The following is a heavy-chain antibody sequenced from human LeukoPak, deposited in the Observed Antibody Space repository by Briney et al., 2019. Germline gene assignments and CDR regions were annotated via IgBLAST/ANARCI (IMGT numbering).Heavy chain of an antibody. Sequence: PSETLSLTCTVSGGSISSYYWSWIRQPPGKGLEWIGYIYTSGSTNYNPSLKSRVTISVDTSRNQFSLKLSSVTAADTAVYYCARQYYYDSSGYLDYWGQGTLVTVSS. CDR2: IYTSGST. D-gene: IGHD3-22*01. CDR3: ARQYYYDSSGYLDY. V-gene: IGHV4-4*09. J-gene: IGHJ4*02. CDR1: GGSISSYY.